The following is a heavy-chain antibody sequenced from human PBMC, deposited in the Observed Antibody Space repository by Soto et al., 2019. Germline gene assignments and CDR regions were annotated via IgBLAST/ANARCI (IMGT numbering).Heavy chain of an antibody. CDR3: ARQYYDSSGPYQAFDI. Sequence: GESLKISCKGSGYSLTSYWIGWVRQMPGKGLEWMGIIYPGDSDTRYSPSFQGQVTVSADKSISTAYLQWSSLKASDTAMYYCARQYYDSSGPYQAFDIWGQGTMVTVSS. D-gene: IGHD3-22*01. CDR1: GYSLTSYW. J-gene: IGHJ3*02. CDR2: IYPGDSDT. V-gene: IGHV5-51*01.